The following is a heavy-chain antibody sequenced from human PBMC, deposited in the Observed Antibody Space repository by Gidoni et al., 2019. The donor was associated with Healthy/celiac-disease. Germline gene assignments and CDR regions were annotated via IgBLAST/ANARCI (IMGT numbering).Heavy chain of an antibody. CDR2: ISSSSSTI. D-gene: IGHD3-3*01. J-gene: IGHJ4*02. V-gene: IGHV3-48*01. CDR1: GFTFSSYS. Sequence: EVQLVETGGGLVQPGGSLRLSCAASGFTFSSYSMNWVRQAPGKGLEWVSYISSSSSTIYYADSVKGRFTISRDNAKNSLYLQMNSLRAEDTAVYYCAGYDFWSGYYFDYWGQGTLVTVSS. CDR3: AGYDFWSGYYFDY.